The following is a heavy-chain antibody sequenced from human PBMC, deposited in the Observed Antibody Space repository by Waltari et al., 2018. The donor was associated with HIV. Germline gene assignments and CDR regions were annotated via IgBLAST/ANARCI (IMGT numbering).Heavy chain of an antibody. J-gene: IGHJ4*02. CDR1: GFPFSSYA. Sequence: EVQLLESGGGLVQPGGSLRLSCAASGFPFSSYAMSLVRQAPGKGLEWVSAISGSGGSTYYADSVKGRFTISRDNSKNTLYLQMNSLRAEDTAVYYCAKDRYSSGLSDYWGQGTLVTVSS. CDR3: AKDRYSSGLSDY. CDR2: ISGSGGST. D-gene: IGHD6-19*01. V-gene: IGHV3-23*01.